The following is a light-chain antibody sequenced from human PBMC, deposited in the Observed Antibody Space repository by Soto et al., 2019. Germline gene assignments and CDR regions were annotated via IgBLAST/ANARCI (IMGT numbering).Light chain of an antibody. CDR3: SSYAGSNNLYV. CDR1: SRDVGAYNY. J-gene: IGLJ1*01. CDR2: EVS. V-gene: IGLV2-8*01. Sequence: QSVLTQPPSASGSPGQSVTISCTGTSRDVGAYNYVSWYQQHPGKAPKLMIYEVSKRPSGVPDRFSASKSGNTASLTVSGLQAEDEADYYCSSYAGSNNLYVFGTGTKLTVL.